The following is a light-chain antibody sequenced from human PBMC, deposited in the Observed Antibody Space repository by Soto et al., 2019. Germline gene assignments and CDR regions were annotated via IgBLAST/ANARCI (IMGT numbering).Light chain of an antibody. CDR1: QSVSSTY. J-gene: IGKJ2*01. Sequence: EIVLTQSPGTLSLSPGERATLSCRASQSVSSTYLAWYQQKPGQAPRLLIYGASSRATGIPDRFSGSGSGTDCTLTISRLETEGFAVYYCQQYGSSVYTFGKGTKLEIK. V-gene: IGKV3-20*01. CDR3: QQYGSSVYT. CDR2: GAS.